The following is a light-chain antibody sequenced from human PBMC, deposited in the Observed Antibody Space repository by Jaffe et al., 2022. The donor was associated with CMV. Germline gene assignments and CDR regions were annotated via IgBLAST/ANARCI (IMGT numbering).Light chain of an antibody. V-gene: IGKV3-15*01. CDR1: QGISNN. J-gene: IGKJ1*01. CDR3: QQYNYWPRGT. CDR2: GAS. Sequence: EVVMTQSPAALSVSPGEGATLSCRASQGISNNLAWYQQKPGQAPRLLIHGASTRATGVPDRFSGSGSGTEFSLTISSLQSEDFAIYFCQQYNYWPRGTFGHGTKVEIK.